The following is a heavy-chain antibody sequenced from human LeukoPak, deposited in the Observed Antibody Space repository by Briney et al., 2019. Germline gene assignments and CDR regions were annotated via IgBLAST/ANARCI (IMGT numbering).Heavy chain of an antibody. CDR1: GGSFSGYY. V-gene: IGHV4-34*01. Sequence: SETLSLTCAVYGGSFSGYYWSWIRQPPGKGLEWIGEINHSGSTNYNPSHKGRVTISVDTSKNQFSLKLSSVTAADTAVYYCARRPDIVVVPAAAPRLDYFDYWGQGTLVTVSS. CDR2: INHSGST. CDR3: ARRPDIVVVPAAAPRLDYFDY. J-gene: IGHJ4*02. D-gene: IGHD2-2*01.